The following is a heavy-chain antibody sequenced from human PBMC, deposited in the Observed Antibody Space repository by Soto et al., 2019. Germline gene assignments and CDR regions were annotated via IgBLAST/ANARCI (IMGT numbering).Heavy chain of an antibody. D-gene: IGHD1-26*01. Sequence: GASVKVSCKASGYTFTGYYMHWVRQAPGQGLEWMGWINPNSGGTNYAQKFQGWVTMTGDTSISTAYMELSRLRSDDTAVYYCARVRFGGSYYFDYWGQGTLVTVSS. CDR3: ARVRFGGSYYFDY. J-gene: IGHJ4*02. CDR2: INPNSGGT. CDR1: GYTFTGYY. V-gene: IGHV1-2*04.